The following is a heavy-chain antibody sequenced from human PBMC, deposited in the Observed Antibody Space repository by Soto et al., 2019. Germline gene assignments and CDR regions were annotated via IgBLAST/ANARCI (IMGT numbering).Heavy chain of an antibody. Sequence: QVQLVESGGGVVQPGRSRRLSCAASGFTFSSFGMHWFRQPPGKGLEWVTVISVDGDNRYYSDSVKGRFTVSRDNSKTTLYLQLNSLRSVDTAVYYCAKSRVSGGNSFLVDYWGQGTLVTVSS. D-gene: IGHD2-15*01. J-gene: IGHJ4*02. CDR2: ISVDGDNR. V-gene: IGHV3-30*18. CDR1: GFTFSSFG. CDR3: AKSRVSGGNSFLVDY.